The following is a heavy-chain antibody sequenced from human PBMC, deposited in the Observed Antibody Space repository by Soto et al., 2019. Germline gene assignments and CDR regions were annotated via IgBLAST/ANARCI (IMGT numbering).Heavy chain of an antibody. D-gene: IGHD2-21*01. CDR1: GFTFSGYW. CDR3: AKGGDYSATSFDC. V-gene: IGHV3-74*01. J-gene: IGHJ4*02. CDR2: INSDGSNT. Sequence: GALRLSCAASGFTFSGYWMHWVRQVPGKGLVWVSRINSDGSNTGYADSVKGRFTISRDSAKDTLYLQMNSLRAEDTAVYYCAKGGDYSATSFDCWGQGTLVTVSS.